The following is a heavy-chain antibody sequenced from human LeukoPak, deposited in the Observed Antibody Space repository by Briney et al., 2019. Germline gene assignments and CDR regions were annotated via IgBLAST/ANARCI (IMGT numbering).Heavy chain of an antibody. CDR3: ARLRPRMITFGEVIGWFDP. D-gene: IGHD3-16*01. J-gene: IGHJ5*02. V-gene: IGHV4-61*02. Sequence: SETLSLTCTVSGDSISSGDYYWSWIRQPAGKGLEWIGRISSSGSTNYNPSLKSRVTISVDTSKNQFSLKLSSVTAEDTAVYYCARLRPRMITFGEVIGWFDPWGQGTLVTVSS. CDR1: GDSISSGDYY. CDR2: ISSSGST.